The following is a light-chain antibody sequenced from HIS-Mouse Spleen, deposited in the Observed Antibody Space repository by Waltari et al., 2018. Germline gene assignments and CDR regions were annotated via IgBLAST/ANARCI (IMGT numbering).Light chain of an antibody. CDR2: EDS. CDR1: ALPKKF. J-gene: IGLJ2*01. Sequence: SYELTQPPSVSVSPGQTARTTCPGDALPKKFAYWYQQKSGPAPVLVIYEDSKRPSGIPERFSGSSSGTMATLTISGAQVEDEADYYCYSTDSSGNHRVFGGGTKLTVL. V-gene: IGLV3-10*01. CDR3: YSTDSSGNHRV.